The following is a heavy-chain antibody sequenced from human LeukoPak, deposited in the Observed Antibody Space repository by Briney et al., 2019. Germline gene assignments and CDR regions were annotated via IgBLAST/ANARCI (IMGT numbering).Heavy chain of an antibody. V-gene: IGHV4-39*07. Sequence: SETLSLTCTVSGGSISSSSYYWGWIRQPPGKGLEWIGSIYYSGSTNYSPSLKSRVTISVDTSKNQFSLKLSSVTAADTAVYYCARDHDYGGNRDAFDIWGQGTMVTVSS. J-gene: IGHJ3*02. D-gene: IGHD4-23*01. CDR1: GGSISSSSYY. CDR3: ARDHDYGGNRDAFDI. CDR2: IYYSGST.